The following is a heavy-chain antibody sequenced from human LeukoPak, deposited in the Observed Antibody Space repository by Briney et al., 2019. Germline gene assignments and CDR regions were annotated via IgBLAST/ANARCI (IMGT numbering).Heavy chain of an antibody. CDR3: ARMEMATIVGNHNMDV. Sequence: SETLSLTCTVSGGSISSGDYYWGWIRQPPGKGLEWIGSIYYSGSTNYNPSLKSRVTISVDTSKNQFSLKLSSVTAADTAVYYCARMEMATIVGNHNMDVWGKGTTVTISS. CDR1: GGSISSGDYY. D-gene: IGHD5-24*01. CDR2: IYYSGST. V-gene: IGHV4-39*07. J-gene: IGHJ6*03.